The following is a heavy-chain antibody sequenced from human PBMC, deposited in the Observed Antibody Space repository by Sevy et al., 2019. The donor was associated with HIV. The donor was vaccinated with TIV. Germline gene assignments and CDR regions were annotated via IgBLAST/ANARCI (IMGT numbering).Heavy chain of an antibody. CDR1: DGSFSGYY. V-gene: IGHV4-34*01. CDR3: ARSPPVVVVPGAPSWFDP. D-gene: IGHD2-2*01. J-gene: IGHJ5*02. CDR2: INESGIT. Sequence: SETLSLTCAVHDGSFSGYYWNWIRQLPGKGLEWIGEINESGITYYNPSLKGRVTISVDTSKKQFHLRLNSVTAADTAVYFCARSPPVVVVPGAPSWFDPWGQGTLVTVSS.